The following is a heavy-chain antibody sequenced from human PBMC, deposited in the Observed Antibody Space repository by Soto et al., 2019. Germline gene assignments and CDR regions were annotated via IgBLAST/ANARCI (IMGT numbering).Heavy chain of an antibody. CDR1: GFTFSSYS. CDR3: ASSRRYFDWLLDY. V-gene: IGHV3-48*01. Sequence: EVQLVESGGGLVQPGGSLRLSCAASGFTFSSYSMNWVRQAPGKGLEWVSYISSSSSTIYYADSVKGRFTISRDNAKNSLSLQMNSLRAEDTAVYYCASSRRYFDWLLDYWGQGTLVTVSS. J-gene: IGHJ4*02. CDR2: ISSSSSTI. D-gene: IGHD3-9*01.